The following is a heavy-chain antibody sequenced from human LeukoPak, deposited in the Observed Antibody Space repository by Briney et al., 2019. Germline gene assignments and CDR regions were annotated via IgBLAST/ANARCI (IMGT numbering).Heavy chain of an antibody. V-gene: IGHV3-30*02. D-gene: IGHD6-6*01. CDR1: GFTFSSYG. CDR3: AKDLLDSSSLQGVDY. CDR2: IRYDGSNK. Sequence: GGSLRLSCAASGFTFSSYGMHWVRQAPGKGLEWVAFIRYDGSNKYYADSVKGRFTISRDNSKNTLYLQMNSLRAEDTAVYYCAKDLLDSSSLQGVDYWGQGTLVTVSS. J-gene: IGHJ4*02.